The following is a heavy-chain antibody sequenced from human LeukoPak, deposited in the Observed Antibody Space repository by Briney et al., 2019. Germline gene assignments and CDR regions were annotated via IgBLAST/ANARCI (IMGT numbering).Heavy chain of an antibody. J-gene: IGHJ4*02. D-gene: IGHD5-18*01. CDR2: IYYSGST. CDR1: GASISSGGDY. Sequence: PSQTLSLTCTVSGASISSGGDYWSWIRQHPGKGLEWIGYIYYSGSTYYNPSLKSRVTISEDTSKNQCSLKLSSVTAADTAVYYCASRIGYSYGIDYWGQGTLVTVSS. CDR3: ASRIGYSYGIDY. V-gene: IGHV4-31*03.